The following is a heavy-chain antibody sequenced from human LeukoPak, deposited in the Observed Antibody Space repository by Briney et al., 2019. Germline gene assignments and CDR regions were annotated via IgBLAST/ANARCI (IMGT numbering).Heavy chain of an antibody. Sequence: ASIKVSCKASGYSLTRYGISRVRQAPGQAREWIGWISGYNGNTKYAQNLQGRVTMTTDTSTSTAYMELRSLRADDTAVYYCAREVATITVAAAGGIDYWGQGTLVTVSS. CDR2: ISGYNGNT. D-gene: IGHD6-13*01. CDR3: AREVATITVAAAGGIDY. CDR1: GYSLTRYG. J-gene: IGHJ4*02. V-gene: IGHV1-18*01.